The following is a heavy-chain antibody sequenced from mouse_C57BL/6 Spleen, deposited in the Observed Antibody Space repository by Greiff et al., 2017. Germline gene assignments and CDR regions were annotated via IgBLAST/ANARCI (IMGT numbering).Heavy chain of an antibody. CDR3: ARQRNGIDY. Sequence: EVQLVESGGDLVKPGGSLKLSCAASGFTFSSYGMSWVRQTPDKRLEWVATISSGGSYTYYPDSVKGRFTISRDNAKNTLYLQMSSLKSEDTAIYYCARQRNGIDYWGQGTTLTVSS. J-gene: IGHJ2*01. V-gene: IGHV5-6*01. CDR2: ISSGGSYT. D-gene: IGHD2-1*01. CDR1: GFTFSSYG.